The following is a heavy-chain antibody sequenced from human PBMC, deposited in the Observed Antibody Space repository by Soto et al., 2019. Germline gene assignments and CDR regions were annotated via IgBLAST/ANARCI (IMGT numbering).Heavy chain of an antibody. V-gene: IGHV1-8*01. CDR1: GNTFTSYD. D-gene: IGHD3-10*01. CDR2: INPNNGNI. CDR3: ARGRASGSYYLLDY. J-gene: IGHJ4*02. Sequence: ASVKVSCKASGNTFTSYDINWVRQATGHGLEWMGWINPNNGNIGYAQKFQGRVTMTRDTAIRTAYMEVSRLRSDDTAVYYCARGRASGSYYLLDYWRQGTLVTVPS.